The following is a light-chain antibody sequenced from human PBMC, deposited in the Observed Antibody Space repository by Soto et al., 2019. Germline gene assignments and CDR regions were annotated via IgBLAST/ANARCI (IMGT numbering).Light chain of an antibody. CDR3: QQYGSSPYT. V-gene: IGKV3-20*01. CDR1: QSVNSGY. J-gene: IGKJ2*01. CDR2: GAS. Sequence: EIVLTQSPGTLYLSPGERATLSCRASQSVNSGYLAWYQQKPGQAPRLLLFGASNRTTGVPDRFSGSGSGTDFTLTISRLEPEDFAVYSFQQYGSSPYTFGQGTKLEI.